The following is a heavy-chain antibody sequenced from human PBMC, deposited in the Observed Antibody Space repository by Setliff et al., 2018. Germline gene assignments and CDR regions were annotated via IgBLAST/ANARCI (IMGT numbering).Heavy chain of an antibody. V-gene: IGHV4-39*02. CDR3: ARMAVRVASRPSSPLEYCYYMDF. D-gene: IGHD6-6*01. CDR2: IYYTGDP. Sequence: PSETLSLTCTVSGGSLRGNAIFWGWIRQPPGKGLEWIGSIYYTGDPYYNPSLKSRVTMSVDTSRNHFSLRLSSVTAADTAVYYCARMAVRVASRPSSPLEYCYYMDFWGKGATVTVSS. J-gene: IGHJ6*03. CDR1: GGSLRGNAIF.